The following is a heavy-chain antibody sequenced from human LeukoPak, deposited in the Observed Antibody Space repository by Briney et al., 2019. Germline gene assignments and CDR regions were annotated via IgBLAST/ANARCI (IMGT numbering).Heavy chain of an antibody. CDR2: ISGSGGST. J-gene: IGHJ4*02. CDR1: GFTFSSYA. D-gene: IGHD2-15*01. CDR3: AKAKSRRYCSGGSCYSLPGDY. Sequence: GGSLRLSCAASGFTFSSYAMSWVRQAPGKGLEWVSAISGSGGSTYYADSVKGRFTISRDNSKNTLYLQMNSLRAEDTAVYYCAKAKSRRYCSGGSCYSLPGDYWGQGTLVTVSS. V-gene: IGHV3-23*01.